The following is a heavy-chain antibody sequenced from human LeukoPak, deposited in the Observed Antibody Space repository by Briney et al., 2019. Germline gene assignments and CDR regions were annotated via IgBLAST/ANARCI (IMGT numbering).Heavy chain of an antibody. CDR1: GFTFSSYA. J-gene: IGHJ4*02. CDR3: ARAKKPPYIVVVTAMSV. V-gene: IGHV3-30*04. Sequence: GRSLRLSCAASGFTFSSYAMHWVRQAPGKGLEWVAVISYDGSNKYYADSVKGRFTISRDNSKNTLYLQMNSLRAEDTAVYYCARAKKPPYIVVVTAMSVWGQGTLVTVSS. D-gene: IGHD2-21*02. CDR2: ISYDGSNK.